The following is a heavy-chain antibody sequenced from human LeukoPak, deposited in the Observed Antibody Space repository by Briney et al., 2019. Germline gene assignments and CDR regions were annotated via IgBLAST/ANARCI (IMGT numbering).Heavy chain of an antibody. V-gene: IGHV3-9*01. CDR3: AKDTNEGYYYGMDV. Sequence: GGSLRLSCAASGFTFDDYAMHWVRQAPGKGLEWVSGISWNSGSIGYADSVKGRFTISRDNAKNSLYLQMNSLRAEDTALYYCAKDTNEGYYYGMDVWGQGTTVTVSS. CDR1: GFTFDDYA. CDR2: ISWNSGSI. J-gene: IGHJ6*02.